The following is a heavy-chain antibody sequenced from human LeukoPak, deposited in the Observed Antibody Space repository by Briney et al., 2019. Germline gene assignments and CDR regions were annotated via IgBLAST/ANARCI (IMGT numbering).Heavy chain of an antibody. CDR1: GYTFTSYG. Sequence: GASVKVSCKASGYTFTSYGISWVRQAPGQGLEWMGWISAYNGNTNYAQKLQGRVAMTTDTSTSTAYMELRSLRSDDTDVYYCARARSYCSSTSCYAPDWFDPWGQGTLVTVSS. J-gene: IGHJ5*02. CDR2: ISAYNGNT. V-gene: IGHV1-18*01. CDR3: ARARSYCSSTSCYAPDWFDP. D-gene: IGHD2-2*01.